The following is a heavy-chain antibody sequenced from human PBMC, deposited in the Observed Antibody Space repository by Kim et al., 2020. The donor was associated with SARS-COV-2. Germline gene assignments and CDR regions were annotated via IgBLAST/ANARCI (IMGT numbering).Heavy chain of an antibody. J-gene: IGHJ6*02. CDR1: GFTFSSYA. D-gene: IGHD5-12*01. V-gene: IGHV3-23*01. CDR3: AKEGVATIPLYGMDV. Sequence: GGSLRLSCAASGFTFSSYAMSWVRQAPGKGLEWVSGISGSGGSTYYADSVKGRFTISRDKSKNTVYLQMSSLRGEDTAVYYCAKEGVATIPLYGMDVWGQGTTVTVSS. CDR2: ISGSGGST.